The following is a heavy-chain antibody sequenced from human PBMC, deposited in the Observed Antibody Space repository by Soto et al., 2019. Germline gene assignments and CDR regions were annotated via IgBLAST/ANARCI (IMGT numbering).Heavy chain of an antibody. CDR3: ARQSDFWSGGGWFDP. V-gene: IGHV4-39*01. Sequence: QLQLQESGPGLVKPSETLSLTCTVSGGSITSSNYYWGWIRQPPGKGLEGIAIIYYNGITYYNPPLTSRVIISVDPSTSQFSLGLGAVTAADTAVYYCARQSDFWSGGGWFDPWGQGTLVTVSS. CDR1: GGSITSSNYY. CDR2: IYYNGIT. J-gene: IGHJ5*02. D-gene: IGHD3-3*01.